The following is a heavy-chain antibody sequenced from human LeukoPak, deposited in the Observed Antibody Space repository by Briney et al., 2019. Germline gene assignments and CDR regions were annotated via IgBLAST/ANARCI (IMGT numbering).Heavy chain of an antibody. V-gene: IGHV3-21*01. CDR3: ARGGVPDSSGYYYVGY. D-gene: IGHD3-22*01. CDR2: ISSSSSSYI. Sequence: GGSLRLSWAASGFTFSRYSMNWVRQAPGKGLEWVSSISSSSSSYIYYADSVKGRFTISRDNAKNSLYLQMNSLRAEDTAVYYCARGGVPDSSGYYYVGYWGQGTLVTVSS. CDR1: GFTFSRYS. J-gene: IGHJ4*02.